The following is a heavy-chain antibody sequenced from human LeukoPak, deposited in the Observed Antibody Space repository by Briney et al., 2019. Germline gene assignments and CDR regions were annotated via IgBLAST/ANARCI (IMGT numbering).Heavy chain of an antibody. D-gene: IGHD1-26*01. CDR1: GGSMSSYY. CDR3: ARQPYMLGAYYFDY. Sequence: SETLSLTCTVSGGSMSSYYWSWIRQPPGKGLEWIGYIFYTGSTNYNPSLKSRVILSVDTSKNQLSLKLGSVTAADTAVYYCARQPYMLGAYYFDYWGQGTLVTVSS. CDR2: IFYTGST. J-gene: IGHJ4*02. V-gene: IGHV4-59*08.